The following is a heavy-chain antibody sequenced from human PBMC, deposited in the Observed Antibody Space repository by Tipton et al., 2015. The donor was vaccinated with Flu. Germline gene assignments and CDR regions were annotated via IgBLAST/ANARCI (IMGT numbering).Heavy chain of an antibody. Sequence: LRLSCTVSGGSTSSYYWSWIRQPPGKGLEWIGYIYYSGSTNYNPSLKSRVTISVDTSKNQFSLKLSSVTAADTAVYYCARAPDSIVGATVFDYWGQGTLVTVSS. D-gene: IGHD1-26*01. CDR1: GGSTSSYY. V-gene: IGHV4-59*01. J-gene: IGHJ4*02. CDR2: IYYSGST. CDR3: ARAPDSIVGATVFDY.